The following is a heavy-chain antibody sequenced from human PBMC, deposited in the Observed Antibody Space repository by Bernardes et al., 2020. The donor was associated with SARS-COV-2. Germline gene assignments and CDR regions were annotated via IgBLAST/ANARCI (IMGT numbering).Heavy chain of an antibody. D-gene: IGHD3-3*01. V-gene: IGHV1-24*01. Sequence: VHVSCPVSPYTLPSLSMSWVRQAPGKGREWMGGFDPEVGETIYAQKFQGRATMTEDTSTDTAYMELSSLRSENTAVYYCATSLAVFGVVTNYYYYYGMDVWGQGTTVTVSS. CDR1: PYTLPSLS. CDR3: ATSLAVFGVVTNYYYYYGMDV. J-gene: IGHJ6*02. CDR2: FDPEVGET.